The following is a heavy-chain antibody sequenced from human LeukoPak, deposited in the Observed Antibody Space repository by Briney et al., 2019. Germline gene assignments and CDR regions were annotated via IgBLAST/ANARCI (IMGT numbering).Heavy chain of an antibody. J-gene: IGHJ3*02. CDR3: ARGGIVVVPAAMSDDAFDI. Sequence: SETLSLTCAVYGGSFSGYYWSWIRQPPGKGLEWIGEINHSGSTNYNPSLKSRVTISVDTSKNQFSLKLSSVTAADTAVYCCARGGIVVVPAAMSDDAFDIWGQGTMVTVSS. D-gene: IGHD2-2*01. CDR2: INHSGST. V-gene: IGHV4-34*01. CDR1: GGSFSGYY.